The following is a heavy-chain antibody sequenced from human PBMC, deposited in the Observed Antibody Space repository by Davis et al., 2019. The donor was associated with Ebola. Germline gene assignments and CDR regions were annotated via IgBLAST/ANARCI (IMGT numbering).Heavy chain of an antibody. V-gene: IGHV1-69*02. D-gene: IGHD4-17*01. CDR3: AARAGDSPIGMDV. CDR2: IIPILGIA. Sequence: SVKVSCKASGGTFSSYTISWVRQAPGQGLEWMGRIIPILGIANYAQKFQGRVTITADKSTSTAYMELSSLRSEDTAVYYCAARAGDSPIGMDVWGQGTTVTVSS. CDR1: GGTFSSYT. J-gene: IGHJ6*02.